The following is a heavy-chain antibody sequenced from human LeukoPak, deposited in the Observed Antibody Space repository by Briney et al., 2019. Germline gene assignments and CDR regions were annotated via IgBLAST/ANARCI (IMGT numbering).Heavy chain of an antibody. J-gene: IGHJ4*02. CDR1: GFTFDDYA. D-gene: IGHD1-26*01. CDR2: ISWNSGSI. Sequence: PGRSLRLSCAASGFTFDDYAMHWVRQAPGKGLEWVSGISWNSGSIGYADSVKGRFTISRDNAKNSLYLQMNSLRAEDTAVYYCARKYSGSYWYYFDYWGQGTLVTVSS. CDR3: ARKYSGSYWYYFDY. V-gene: IGHV3-9*01.